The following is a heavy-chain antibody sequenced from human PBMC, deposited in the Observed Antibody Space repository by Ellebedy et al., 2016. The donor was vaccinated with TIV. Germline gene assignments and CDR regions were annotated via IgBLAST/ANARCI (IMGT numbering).Heavy chain of an antibody. CDR1: GYIFTSYW. CDR2: IYPGGSDT. V-gene: IGHV5-51*01. Sequence: GESLKISCKGSGYIFTSYWIGWVRQMPGKGLDWVAIIYPGGSDTRYSPSFRGQVTMSADKSISTAYLQWSSLKASDTAMYYCARLGCSGGGCYHFDCWGQGALVTVSS. J-gene: IGHJ4*02. CDR3: ARLGCSGGGCYHFDC. D-gene: IGHD2-15*01.